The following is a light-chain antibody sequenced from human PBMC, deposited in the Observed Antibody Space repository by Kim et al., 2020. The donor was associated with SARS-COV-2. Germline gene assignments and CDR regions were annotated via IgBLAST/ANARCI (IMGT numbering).Light chain of an antibody. J-gene: IGLJ3*02. V-gene: IGLV3-1*01. CDR3: QAWDSSEAV. CDR1: NLDDKY. CDR2: RDT. Sequence: SYELTQPPSVSVSPGQTASISCSGDNLDDKYVCWYHQKPGQSPVVVIYRDTERPSGIPERFSGSNSGNTATLTISGTQALDEGDYHCQAWDSSEAVFGGG.